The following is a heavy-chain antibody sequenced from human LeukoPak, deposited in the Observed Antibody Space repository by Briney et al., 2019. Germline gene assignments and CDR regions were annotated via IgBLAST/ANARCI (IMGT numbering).Heavy chain of an antibody. D-gene: IGHD6-13*01. J-gene: IGHJ4*02. Sequence: GASVKVSCKASGFTFTSYYMHWVRQAPGQGLEWMGIINPSGGSTSYAQKFQGRVTMTRDTSTSTVYMELSRLRSDDTAVYYCARGSEVSQLVILLDYWGQGPLVTVSS. CDR2: INPSGGST. CDR1: GFTFTSYY. CDR3: ARGSEVSQLVILLDY. V-gene: IGHV1-46*01.